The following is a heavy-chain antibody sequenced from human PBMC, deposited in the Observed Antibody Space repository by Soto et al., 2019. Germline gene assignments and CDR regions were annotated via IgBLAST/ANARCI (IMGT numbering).Heavy chain of an antibody. D-gene: IGHD3-10*01. J-gene: IGHJ5*02. Sequence: SETLSLTCTVSGGSISSGGYYWSWIRQHPGKGLEWIGYIYYSGSTYYNPSLKSRVTISVDTSKNQFSLKLSSVTAADTAVYYCARDQEGTGWFDPWGQGTLVTVSS. CDR1: GGSISSGGYY. V-gene: IGHV4-31*03. CDR2: IYYSGST. CDR3: ARDQEGTGWFDP.